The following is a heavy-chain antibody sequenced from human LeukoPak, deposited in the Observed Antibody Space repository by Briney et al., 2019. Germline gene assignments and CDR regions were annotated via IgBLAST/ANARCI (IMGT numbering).Heavy chain of an antibody. V-gene: IGHV3-23*01. CDR3: AKEAGIVLGGDY. D-gene: IGHD1-26*01. CDR2: INPAGSRT. Sequence: GGSLRLSCAVSGFTFRTYAMSWVRQAQGEGLESISAINPAGSRTFYADSVKGRFTISRDNSRNTLYLQMNSLRDEDSAVYLCAKEAGIVLGGDYWGLGTLVTVSS. J-gene: IGHJ4*02. CDR1: GFTFRTYA.